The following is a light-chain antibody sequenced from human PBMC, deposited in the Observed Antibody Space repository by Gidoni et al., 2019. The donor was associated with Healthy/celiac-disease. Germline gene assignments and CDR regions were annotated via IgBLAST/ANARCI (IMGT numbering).Light chain of an antibody. J-gene: IGLJ2*01. CDR1: SSNIGAGYD. V-gene: IGLV1-40*01. Sequence: QSVPTQPPSVTGAPGQRVTISCTGSSSNIGAGYDGHWYQQLPGTAPKLLTYGNSNRPSGVPDRFSGSKSGTSASLAITGLQAEDEADYYCQSYDSSLSDVVFGGGTKLTV. CDR2: GNS. CDR3: QSYDSSLSDVV.